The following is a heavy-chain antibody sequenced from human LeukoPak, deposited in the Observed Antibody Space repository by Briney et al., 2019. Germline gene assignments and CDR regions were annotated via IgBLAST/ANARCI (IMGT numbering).Heavy chain of an antibody. CDR3: SREGGPFCPFGY. CDR1: GGSNSGTNW. Sequence: PSETLSLTCGVSGGSNSGTNWWSWVRQPPGQGLEWIGEISLAGQTNYNPSLNGRVTMSLDKSSNQLSLHLTSVTAADTATYYCSREGGPFCPFGYWGQGTLVIVSS. CDR2: ISLAGQT. V-gene: IGHV4/OR15-8*02. J-gene: IGHJ4*02. D-gene: IGHD1-26*01.